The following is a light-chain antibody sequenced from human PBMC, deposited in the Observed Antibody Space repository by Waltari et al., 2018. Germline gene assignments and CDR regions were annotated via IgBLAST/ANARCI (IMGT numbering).Light chain of an antibody. CDR2: WAS. J-gene: IGKJ1*01. Sequence: DIVMTQSPDSLAVSLGERVTINCKSSQSVLYSSNSQNYLAWYQQKPGQPPKLLIYWASARESGVPDRFRGSESGTDFTLTISSLQAEDVAVYYCQQYYDIPWTFGQGTKVEIK. CDR1: QSVLYSSNSQNY. V-gene: IGKV4-1*01. CDR3: QQYYDIPWT.